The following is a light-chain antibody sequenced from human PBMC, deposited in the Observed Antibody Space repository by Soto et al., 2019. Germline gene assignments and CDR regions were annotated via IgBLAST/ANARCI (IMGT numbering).Light chain of an antibody. CDR1: QSVSGSD. Sequence: EVVLTQSPGTLSLSPGERATLSCRASQSVSGSDLAWYQQKLGQAPRLLISGVSNRATGTPDRFSGSGSGTDFTLTISSLEPEDFAVFYCHQYGISPPTFGPGTKVDIK. CDR3: HQYGISPPT. J-gene: IGKJ1*01. V-gene: IGKV3-20*01. CDR2: GVS.